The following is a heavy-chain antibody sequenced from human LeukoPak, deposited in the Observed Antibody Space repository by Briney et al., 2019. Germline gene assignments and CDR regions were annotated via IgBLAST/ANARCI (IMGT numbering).Heavy chain of an antibody. J-gene: IGHJ4*02. CDR1: GFTFSSYW. D-gene: IGHD1-26*01. Sequence: GGSLRLSCAASGFTFSSYWMDWVRQAPGNALEWVAYIKKDGSEKYYVDSVKGRFTISRDNAKNSLYLQMNSLRAEDTAVYYCARLVGAINSENADNWGQGTLVTVSS. CDR3: ARLVGAINSENADN. V-gene: IGHV3-7*01. CDR2: IKKDGSEK.